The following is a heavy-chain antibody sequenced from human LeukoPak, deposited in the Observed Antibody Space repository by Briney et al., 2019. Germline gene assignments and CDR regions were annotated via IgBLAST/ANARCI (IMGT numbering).Heavy chain of an antibody. Sequence: PGGSLRLSCAASGFTFSSYGMHWVRQAPGKGLKWVAFIRYDGSNKYYADSVKGRFTISRDNSKNTLYLQMNSLRAEDTAVYYCAKWDTYSSSIDYWGQGTLVTVSS. D-gene: IGHD6-6*01. V-gene: IGHV3-30*02. CDR1: GFTFSSYG. CDR3: AKWDTYSSSIDY. J-gene: IGHJ4*02. CDR2: IRYDGSNK.